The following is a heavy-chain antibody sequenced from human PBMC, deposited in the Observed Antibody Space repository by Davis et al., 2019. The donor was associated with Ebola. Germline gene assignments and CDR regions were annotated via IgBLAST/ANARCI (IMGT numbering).Heavy chain of an antibody. CDR2: LSSDDSEEYDGRSK. D-gene: IGHD2-15*01. Sequence: PGGSLRLSCAASGFTCSKYGMHWVRQAPGKGLEWVAGLSSDDSEEYDGRSKTYADSVQGRFIIRRDNPRNTLYLEMSSLRVEDTAIYYCAKRRRRHCSANSCGGMDVWGQGTTVTVSS. J-gene: IGHJ6*02. V-gene: IGHV3-30*18. CDR1: GFTCSKYG. CDR3: AKRRRRHCSANSCGGMDV.